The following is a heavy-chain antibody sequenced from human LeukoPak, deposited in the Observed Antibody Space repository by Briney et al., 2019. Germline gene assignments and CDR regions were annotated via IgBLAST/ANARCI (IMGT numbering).Heavy chain of an antibody. Sequence: PGRSLRLSCAASGFTFSSYAMHWVRQAPGKGLEWVAVIWYDGTNKYYADSVKGRFTISRDNSKNTLFLQMNILRAEDTAVYYCARAAYDSSGYLTLWGQGTLVAVSS. CDR1: GFTFSSYA. V-gene: IGHV3-33*08. CDR2: IWYDGTNK. D-gene: IGHD3-22*01. CDR3: ARAAYDSSGYLTL. J-gene: IGHJ4*02.